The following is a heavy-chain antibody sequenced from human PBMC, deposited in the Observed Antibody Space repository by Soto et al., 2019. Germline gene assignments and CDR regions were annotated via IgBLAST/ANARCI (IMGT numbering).Heavy chain of an antibody. CDR3: TTSIAVAGTRGIDY. CDR1: GFTFSGSA. CDR2: IRSKANSYAT. D-gene: IGHD6-19*01. J-gene: IGHJ4*02. Sequence: GSLRLSCAASGFTFSGSAMHWVRQASGKGLEWVGRIRSKANSYATAYAASVKGRFTISRDDSKNTAYLQMNSLKTEDTAVYYCTTSIAVAGTRGIDYWGQGTLVTVSS. V-gene: IGHV3-73*01.